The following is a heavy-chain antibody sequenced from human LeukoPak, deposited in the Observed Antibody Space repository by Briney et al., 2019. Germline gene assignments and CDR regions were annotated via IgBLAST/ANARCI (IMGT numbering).Heavy chain of an antibody. J-gene: IGHJ6*03. CDR2: IRYDGSNK. V-gene: IGHV3-30*02. CDR3: AKGVTIFGVVIISYMDV. D-gene: IGHD3-3*01. Sequence: GGSLGLSCAASGFTFSSYGMHWVRQAPGRGLEWVAFIRYDGSNKYYADSVKGRFTISRDNSKNTLYLQMNSLRAEDTAVYYCAKGVTIFGVVIISYMDVWGKGTTVTVSS. CDR1: GFTFSSYG.